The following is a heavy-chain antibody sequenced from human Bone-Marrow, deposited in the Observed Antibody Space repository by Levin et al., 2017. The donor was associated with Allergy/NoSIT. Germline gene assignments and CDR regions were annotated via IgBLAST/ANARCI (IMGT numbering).Heavy chain of an antibody. Sequence: GESLKISCKGSGYSFTSYWIGWVRQMPGKGLEWMGIIYPGDSDTRYSPSFQGQVTISADKSISTAYLQWSSLKASDTAMYYCARHGRARGLHSSMDVWGQGTTVTVSS. CDR3: ARHGRARGLHSSMDV. D-gene: IGHD3-10*01. J-gene: IGHJ6*02. CDR1: GYSFTSYW. V-gene: IGHV5-51*01. CDR2: IYPGDSDT.